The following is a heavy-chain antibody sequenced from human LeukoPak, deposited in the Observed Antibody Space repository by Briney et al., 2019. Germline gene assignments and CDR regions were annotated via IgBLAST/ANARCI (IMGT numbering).Heavy chain of an antibody. Sequence: PSETLSLTCTVSGGSISSSYWGWIRQPPGKGLEWIGYIYNSRSTNYNPSLKSRVTMSVDTSKNQFSLKLSSVTAADTAVYYCARDNYDVLTGSTNWFDPWGQGTLVTVSS. CDR1: GGSISSSY. D-gene: IGHD3-9*01. J-gene: IGHJ5*01. CDR2: IYNSRST. V-gene: IGHV4-59*01. CDR3: ARDNYDVLTGSTNWFDP.